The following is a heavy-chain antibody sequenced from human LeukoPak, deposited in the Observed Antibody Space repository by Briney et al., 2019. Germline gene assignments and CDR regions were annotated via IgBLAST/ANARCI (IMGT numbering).Heavy chain of an antibody. CDR2: IKHDGSEK. Sequence: GGSLRLSCAASGFTFSNYWMSWVRQAPGRGLEWVANIKHDGSEKYYVDSVKGRFTISRDNAEKSLYLQMSSLRADDTAVYYCARTFGSAYYVPAGDYWGQGTLVTVSS. J-gene: IGHJ4*02. CDR3: ARTFGSAYYVPAGDY. CDR1: GFTFSNYW. V-gene: IGHV3-7*01. D-gene: IGHD2-2*01.